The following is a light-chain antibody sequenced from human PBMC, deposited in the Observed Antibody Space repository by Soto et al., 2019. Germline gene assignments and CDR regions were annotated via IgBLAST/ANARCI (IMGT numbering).Light chain of an antibody. Sequence: QSALTQPASVSGSPGQSIAISCTGTSSDVGAYNYVSWYQHHPGKAPKLIIYDVSDRPSGVSDRFSGSKSGNTASLTISGLQAEDESDYYCSSYTSSSTLVFGGGTQLTVL. CDR1: SSDVGAYNY. V-gene: IGLV2-14*03. CDR2: DVS. J-gene: IGLJ2*01. CDR3: SSYTSSSTLV.